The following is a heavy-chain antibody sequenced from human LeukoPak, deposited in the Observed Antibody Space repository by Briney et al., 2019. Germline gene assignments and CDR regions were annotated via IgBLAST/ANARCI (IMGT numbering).Heavy chain of an antibody. Sequence: ASVKVSCKASGYTFTGYYMHWVRQAPGQGLEWMGWINPNSGGTNYAQKFQGRVTMTRDTSISTAYMELSRLRSDDTAVYYCAREGYCTNGVCGEESAFDIWGQGTMVTVSS. J-gene: IGHJ3*02. CDR1: GYTFTGYY. CDR3: AREGYCTNGVCGEESAFDI. D-gene: IGHD2-8*01. CDR2: INPNSGGT. V-gene: IGHV1-2*02.